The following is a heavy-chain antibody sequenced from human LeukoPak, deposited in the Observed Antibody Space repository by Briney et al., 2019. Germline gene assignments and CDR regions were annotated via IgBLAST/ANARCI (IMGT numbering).Heavy chain of an antibody. CDR2: ISSSGSTI. CDR1: GFSFSDYY. Sequence: GGSLRLSCAASGFSFSDYYMSWIRQAPGKGLEWVSYISSSGSTIYYADSVKGRFTISGDNAKNSLYLQMNSLRAEDTAVYYCARADEIDRIYFDYWGQGTLVTVSS. D-gene: IGHD3-9*01. J-gene: IGHJ4*02. V-gene: IGHV3-11*01. CDR3: ARADEIDRIYFDY.